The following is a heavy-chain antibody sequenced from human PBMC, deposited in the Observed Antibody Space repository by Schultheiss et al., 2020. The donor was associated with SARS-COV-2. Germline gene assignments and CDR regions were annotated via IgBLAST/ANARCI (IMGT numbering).Heavy chain of an antibody. CDR3: ARDPDGYLVYHHGMDV. Sequence: GGSLRLSCAASGFTFSSYAMHWVRQAPGKGLEWVAVISYDGSDKYYADSVKGRFTISRDNSKNTLYLQMNSLRPEDTAVYYCARDPDGYLVYHHGMDVWGQGTTVTVSS. D-gene: IGHD5-24*01. CDR1: GFTFSSYA. J-gene: IGHJ6*02. V-gene: IGHV3-30*01. CDR2: ISYDGSDK.